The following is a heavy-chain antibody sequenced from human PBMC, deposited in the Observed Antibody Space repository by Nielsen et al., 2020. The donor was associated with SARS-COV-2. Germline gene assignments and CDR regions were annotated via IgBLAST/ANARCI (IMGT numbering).Heavy chain of an antibody. V-gene: IGHV1-18*01. CDR3: ARDRDTVRARSNWNDYSY. Sequence: ASVKVSCKASGYTFSSYGINWVRQAPGQGLEWMGWISGYSGNTNYAQRLQGRVTMTTDTSTSTAYMELRGLRSDDTAVYYCARDRDTVRARSNWNDYSYWGQGTLVTVSS. D-gene: IGHD1-20*01. J-gene: IGHJ4*02. CDR2: ISGYSGNT. CDR1: GYTFSSYG.